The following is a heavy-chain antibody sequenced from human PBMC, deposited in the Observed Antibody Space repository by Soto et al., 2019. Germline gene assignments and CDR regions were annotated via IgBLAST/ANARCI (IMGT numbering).Heavy chain of an antibody. J-gene: IGHJ4*02. CDR3: ASYDSSGPHFDY. D-gene: IGHD3-22*01. CDR1: GGSISSGDYY. V-gene: IGHV4-30-4*01. Sequence: PSETLSLTCTVSGGSISSGDYYWSWIRQPLGKGLEWIGYIYYSGSTYYNPSLRSRVTISVDTSKNQFSLKLSSVTAADTAVYYCASYDSSGPHFDYWGQGTLVTVSS. CDR2: IYYSGST.